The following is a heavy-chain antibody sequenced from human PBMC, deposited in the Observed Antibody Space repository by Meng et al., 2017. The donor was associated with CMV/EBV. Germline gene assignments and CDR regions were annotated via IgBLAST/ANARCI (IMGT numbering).Heavy chain of an antibody. CDR1: GGSISSYY. CDR3: ATPTNYYYYGMDV. J-gene: IGHJ6*02. V-gene: IGHV4-59*01. CDR2: IYYSGNT. Sequence: SETLSLTCTVSGGSISSYYWSWIRQPPGKGLEWIGYIYYSGNTNYNPSLKSRVTISVDTSKNQFSLKLSSVTAADTAVYYCATPTNYYYYGMDVWGQGTTVTVSS. D-gene: IGHD2-8*01.